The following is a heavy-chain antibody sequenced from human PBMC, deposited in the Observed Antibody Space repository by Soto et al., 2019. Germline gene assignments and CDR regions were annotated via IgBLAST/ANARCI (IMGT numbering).Heavy chain of an antibody. Sequence: ASVKVSCKASGYTFTSYAMHWVRQAPGQRLEWMGWINAGNGNTKYSQKFQGRATITRDTSASTAYMELSSLRSEDTAVYYCARDPVKRRFGEFHDFYYYMDVWGKGTTVTVSS. CDR3: ARDPVKRRFGEFHDFYYYMDV. D-gene: IGHD3-10*01. CDR2: INAGNGNT. CDR1: GYTFTSYA. V-gene: IGHV1-3*01. J-gene: IGHJ6*03.